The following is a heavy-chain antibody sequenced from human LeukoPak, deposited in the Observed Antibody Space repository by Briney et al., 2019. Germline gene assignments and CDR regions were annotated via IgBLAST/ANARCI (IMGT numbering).Heavy chain of an antibody. CDR3: ARIPLISLNYYYYYMDV. CDR1: GFTVSSNY. CDR2: IYSGGST. Sequence: GGSLRLSCAASGFTVSSNYMSWVRQAPGKGLEWVSVIYSGGSTYYADSVKGRFTISRDNSKNTLYLQMNSLRAEDTAVYYCARIPLISLNYYYYYMDVWGKGTTVTVSS. J-gene: IGHJ6*03. D-gene: IGHD3-3*02. V-gene: IGHV3-53*01.